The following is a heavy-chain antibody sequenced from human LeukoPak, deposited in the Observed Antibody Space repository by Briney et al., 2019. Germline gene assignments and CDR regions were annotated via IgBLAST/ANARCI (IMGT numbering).Heavy chain of an antibody. Sequence: PGGSLRLSCAASGFTFSSYGMHWVRQAPGKGLEWVSLIWYDGSNKYYADSVKGRFTISRDNSKNTLNLQMNSLRAEDTAPYYCARDRAMVVGSSWYYDYWGQGTLVTVSS. V-gene: IGHV3-33*01. CDR2: IWYDGSNK. CDR3: ARDRAMVVGSSWYYDY. J-gene: IGHJ4*02. CDR1: GFTFSSYG. D-gene: IGHD5-18*01.